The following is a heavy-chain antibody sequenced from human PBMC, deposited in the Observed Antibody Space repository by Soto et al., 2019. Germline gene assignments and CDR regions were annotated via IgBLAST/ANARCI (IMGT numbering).Heavy chain of an antibody. Sequence: QVQLQESGPGLVKPSETLSLTCTVSGASFTTYYWSWIRQPQGKGLGWIGYIFYIGHLKYNPSLKSRLPQSVDPPKIQIARGLALLTGADTAVDYCAREGGGDRFVYWGQGTLVTVSS. CDR1: GASFTTYY. V-gene: IGHV4-59*01. CDR2: IFYIGHL. D-gene: IGHD3-16*01. CDR3: AREGGGDRFVY. J-gene: IGHJ4*02.